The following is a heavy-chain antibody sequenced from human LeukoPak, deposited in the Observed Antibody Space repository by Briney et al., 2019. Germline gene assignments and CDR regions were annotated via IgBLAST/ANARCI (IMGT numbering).Heavy chain of an antibody. J-gene: IGHJ4*02. CDR3: ASALPADHFDY. V-gene: IGHV3-7*01. CDR1: GFTFSSYA. Sequence: GGSLRLSCAASGFTFSSYAMSWVRQAPGKGLEWVANIKQHGSERYYVDSVKGRFTISRDNAKNLLYLQMNSLRAEDTAIYYCASALPADHFDYWGQGTLVTVSS. CDR2: IKQHGSER.